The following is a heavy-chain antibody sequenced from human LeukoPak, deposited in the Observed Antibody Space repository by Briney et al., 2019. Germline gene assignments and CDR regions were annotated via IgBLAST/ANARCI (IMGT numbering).Heavy chain of an antibody. J-gene: IGHJ3*02. Sequence: SETLSLTCTVSGGSISSGGYYWSWIRQHPGKGLEWIGYIYYSGSTYYNPSLKSRVTISVDTSKNQFSLKLSSVTAADTAVYHCARDSVSGEVDAFDIWGQGTMVTVSS. D-gene: IGHD4-17*01. CDR3: ARDSVSGEVDAFDI. CDR2: IYYSGST. CDR1: GGSISSGGYY. V-gene: IGHV4-31*03.